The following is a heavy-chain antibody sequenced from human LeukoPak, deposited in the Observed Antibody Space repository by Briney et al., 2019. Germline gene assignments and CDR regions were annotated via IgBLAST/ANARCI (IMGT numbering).Heavy chain of an antibody. J-gene: IGHJ4*02. CDR2: INPNTGDT. CDR1: GYTFTAYF. V-gene: IGHV1-2*02. CDR3: ARDLFLAATEREGDDY. D-gene: IGHD6-13*01. Sequence: ASVKVSCKASGYTFTAYFIHWVRQAPGQGLEWVGWINPNTGDTSYAQKFQGRVTLTGDTSITTAYMELGSLRSDDTAVYYCARDLFLAATEREGDDYWGQGTLVTVSS.